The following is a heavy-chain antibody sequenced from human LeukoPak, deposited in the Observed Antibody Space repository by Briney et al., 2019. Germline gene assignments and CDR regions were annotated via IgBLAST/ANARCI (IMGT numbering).Heavy chain of an antibody. J-gene: IGHJ4*02. Sequence: GGSLRLSCAASRFTFISYIINWVRQAPGKGLEWVSSINSSSSYIYYADSLKGRFTISRDNGTNSLYLQMKSLRAEDMAVYYCARGMLLWFGELSTFDYWGQGTLVTVSS. CDR1: RFTFISYI. CDR2: INSSSSYI. V-gene: IGHV3-21*01. CDR3: ARGMLLWFGELSTFDY. D-gene: IGHD3-10*01.